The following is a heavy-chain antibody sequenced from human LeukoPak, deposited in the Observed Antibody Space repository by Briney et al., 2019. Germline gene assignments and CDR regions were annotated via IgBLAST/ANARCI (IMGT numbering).Heavy chain of an antibody. CDR2: IYNSGST. J-gene: IGHJ4*02. V-gene: IGHV4-59*08. CDR1: GDSISSYY. D-gene: IGHD1-20*01. CDR3: ARQRYNWNDYDY. Sequence: SETLSLTCTVSGDSISSYYWSWIRQPPGKGLEWIGYIYNSGSTNYNPSLKSRVTISVDTSKNQFSLKLSSVTAADTAVYYCARQRYNWNDYDYWGQGTLVTVSS.